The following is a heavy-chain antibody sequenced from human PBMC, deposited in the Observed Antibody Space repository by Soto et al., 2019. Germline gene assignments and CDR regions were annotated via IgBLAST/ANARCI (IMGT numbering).Heavy chain of an antibody. V-gene: IGHV1-69*10. CDR2: IIPILGIA. J-gene: IGHJ6*03. Sequence: GASVKVSCKASGGTFSSYAISWVRQAPGQGLEWMGGIIPILGIANYAQKFQGRVTITADKSTSTAYMELSSLRSEDTAVYYCARLLDEFRAQNNYYYYMDVWGKGTTVTVSS. D-gene: IGHD3-3*02. CDR1: GGTFSSYA. CDR3: ARLLDEFRAQNNYYYYMDV.